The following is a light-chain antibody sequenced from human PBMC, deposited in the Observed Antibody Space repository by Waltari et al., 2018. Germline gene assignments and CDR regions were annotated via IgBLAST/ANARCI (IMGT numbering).Light chain of an antibody. J-gene: IGKJ4*01. CDR1: QRVSSSD. CDR3: QQYYNLPPLT. V-gene: IGKV3D-7*01. CDR2: GGS. Sequence: PGEGVTLSCRTSQRVSSSDLTWYQQTTGQAPRRLSSGGSTRAPSIPARFSGSGSGTDCTLTISSRQPEDFAVYYCQQYYNLPPLTFGGGTQVELK.